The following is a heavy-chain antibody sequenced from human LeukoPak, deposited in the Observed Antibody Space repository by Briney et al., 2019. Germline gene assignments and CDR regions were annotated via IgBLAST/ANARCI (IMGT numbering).Heavy chain of an antibody. V-gene: IGHV4-38-2*02. CDR1: GYSISSGYY. Sequence: SETLSLTCTVSGYSISSGYYWGWIRQPPGKGLEWIGSIYHSGSTYYNPSLKSRVTISVDTSKNQFSLKLSSVTAADTAVYYCASGGSGSQYYYYYMDVWGKGTTVTVSS. CDR2: IYHSGST. D-gene: IGHD3-10*01. CDR3: ASGGSGSQYYYYYMDV. J-gene: IGHJ6*03.